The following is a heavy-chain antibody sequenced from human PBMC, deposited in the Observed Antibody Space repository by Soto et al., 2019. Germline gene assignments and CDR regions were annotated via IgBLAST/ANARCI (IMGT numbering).Heavy chain of an antibody. J-gene: IGHJ6*02. V-gene: IGHV1-2*06. CDR2: INPKSGGT. D-gene: IGHD2-8*01. Sequence: QVQLVQSGAEVKKPGASVRVSCKASGYSFTDYHIHWVRQAPGQGLEWLGRINPKSGGTSTAQKFQGRVTMTWDRSISTVYMELTRLRSDDTAVYFCARGHSTDCSNGVCSFFYNHEMDVWGQGTTVTVSS. CDR3: ARGHSTDCSNGVCSFFYNHEMDV. CDR1: GYSFTDYH.